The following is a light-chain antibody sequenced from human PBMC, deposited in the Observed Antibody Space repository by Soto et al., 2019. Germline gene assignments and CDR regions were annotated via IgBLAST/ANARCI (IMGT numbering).Light chain of an antibody. Sequence: EIVLTQSPGTLSLSPGEGATLSCRASQSVSSNYLAWYRQKPGQAPRLLIYGVSTRATGIPDRFSGSGSGTDFTLTISRLEPGDFVVYYCQQYGSAPNAFGQGTRLEIK. CDR2: GVS. CDR3: QQYGSAPNA. V-gene: IGKV3-20*01. CDR1: QSVSSNY. J-gene: IGKJ5*01.